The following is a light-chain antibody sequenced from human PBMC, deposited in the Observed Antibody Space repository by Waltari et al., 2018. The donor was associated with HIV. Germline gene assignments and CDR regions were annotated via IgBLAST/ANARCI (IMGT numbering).Light chain of an antibody. CDR3: AAWDDSLHGEL. J-gene: IGLJ2*01. Sequence: QPKMTQAPSASKTPGQRITMSCSGTTSNIGNNFISWYQQIAGASPRLVMARNDQRPAGVPDRFSGSKSGTSASLVISELQSQDEADYHCAAWDDSLHGELFGGGTKLTVL. CDR2: RND. V-gene: IGLV1-44*01. CDR1: TSNIGNNF.